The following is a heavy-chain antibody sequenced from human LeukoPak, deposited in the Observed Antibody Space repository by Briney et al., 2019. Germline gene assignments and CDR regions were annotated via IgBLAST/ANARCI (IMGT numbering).Heavy chain of an antibody. D-gene: IGHD1-26*01. CDR2: LYYSGSN. J-gene: IGHJ6*03. CDR3: ARDLMGYYYYMDV. V-gene: IGHV4-59*01. Sequence: PSETLSLTCSVSGGPISIYYGSWLRQPPGKGLECIGYLYYSGSNNYNASLKSRVTISVDTSKNQFSLKLSSVAAADTAVYYCARDLMGYYYYMDVWDKGTTVTVSS. CDR1: GGPISIYY.